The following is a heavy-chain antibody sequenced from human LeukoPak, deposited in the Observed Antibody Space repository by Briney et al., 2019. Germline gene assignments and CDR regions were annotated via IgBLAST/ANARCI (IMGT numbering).Heavy chain of an antibody. CDR1: GFTFSRYW. V-gene: IGHV3-74*01. CDR2: INTDGSNT. Sequence: PGGSLRLSCAASGFTFSRYWMHWARQAPGKGLVWVSRINTDGSNTNYADSVKGRFTISRDNAKNSLYLQMNSLRAEDTAVYYCAELGITMIGGVWGKGTTVTISS. CDR3: AELGITMIGGV. J-gene: IGHJ6*04. D-gene: IGHD3-10*02.